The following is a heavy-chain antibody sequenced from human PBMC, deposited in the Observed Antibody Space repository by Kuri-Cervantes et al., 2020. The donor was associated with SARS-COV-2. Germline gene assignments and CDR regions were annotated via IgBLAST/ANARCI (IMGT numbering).Heavy chain of an antibody. D-gene: IGHD3-3*01. CDR3: AKPVEGVVIAKPFDY. J-gene: IGHJ4*02. CDR1: GFTFSSYS. V-gene: IGHV3-21*04. CDR2: ISSSSSYI. Sequence: GGSLRLSCAASGFTFSSYSMNWVRQAPGKGLEWVSSISSSSSYIYYADSVKGRFTISRDNAKNSLYLQMNSLRAEDTAVYYCAKPVEGVVIAKPFDYWGQGTLVTVSS.